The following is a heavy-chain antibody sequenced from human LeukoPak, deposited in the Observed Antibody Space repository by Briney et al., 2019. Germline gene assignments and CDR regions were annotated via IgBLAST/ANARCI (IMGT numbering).Heavy chain of an antibody. CDR3: AREWGRIAVAGGPGY. CDR1: GFIFSNYG. J-gene: IGHJ4*02. V-gene: IGHV3-33*01. CDR2: IWYDGRTK. Sequence: GSLRLSCEVSGFIFSNYGMHWVRQAPGKGLEWVALIWYDGRTKFHADSVGGRFTISRDNSANTLYLQMSSLRVEDTAVYYCAREWGRIAVAGGPGYWGQGALVTVSS. D-gene: IGHD6-19*01.